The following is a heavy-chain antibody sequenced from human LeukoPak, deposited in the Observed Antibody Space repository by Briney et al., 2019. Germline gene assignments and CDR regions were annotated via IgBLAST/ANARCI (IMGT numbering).Heavy chain of an antibody. D-gene: IGHD2-15*01. CDR3: AREGGPLACDDAFDI. CDR1: GFSFRSHG. Sequence: PGGSLRLSCAASGFSFRSHGMNWVRQAPGKGLEWVSAISDGGGSTFYADSVKGPLTISRDNSKNTLYLQMNSLRAEDTAVYYCAREGGPLACDDAFDIWGQGTMVTVSS. J-gene: IGHJ3*02. CDR2: ISDGGGST. V-gene: IGHV3-23*01.